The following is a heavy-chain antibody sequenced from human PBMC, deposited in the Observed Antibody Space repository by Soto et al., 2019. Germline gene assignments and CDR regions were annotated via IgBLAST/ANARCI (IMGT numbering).Heavy chain of an antibody. CDR1: GFSLSTSGVG. J-gene: IGHJ4*02. Sequence: QITLKESGPTLVKPTQTLTLTCTFSGFSLSTSGVGVSWISQAPGKALEWLALIYWDGDKRYSPSLKRRLTITKDTSINQVLLTMTNMDPVDTATYYCAHITTTVTTIWGQGTLVTVSS. CDR3: AHITTTVTTI. D-gene: IGHD4-17*01. V-gene: IGHV2-5*02. CDR2: IYWDGDK.